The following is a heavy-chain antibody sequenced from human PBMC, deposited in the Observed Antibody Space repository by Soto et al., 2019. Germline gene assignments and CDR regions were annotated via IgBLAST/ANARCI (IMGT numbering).Heavy chain of an antibody. V-gene: IGHV1-18*01. J-gene: IGHJ6*02. D-gene: IGHD3-22*01. CDR1: GYTFTRYG. Sequence: QVQLVQSGAEVKKPGASVKVSCKASGYTFTRYGISWVRQAPGQELEWMGWISAYNGNTKYAQKLQGRVTMTTDTSTSTAYMELRSLRSDDTAVHYCARDAVASRGYYHYYYYGMDVWGQGTTVTVSS. CDR2: ISAYNGNT. CDR3: ARDAVASRGYYHYYYYGMDV.